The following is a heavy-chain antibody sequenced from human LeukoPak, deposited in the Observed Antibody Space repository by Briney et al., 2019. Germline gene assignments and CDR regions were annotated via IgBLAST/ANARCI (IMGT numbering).Heavy chain of an antibody. CDR1: GGSFSGYY. CDR2: INHSGST. V-gene: IGHV4-34*01. J-gene: IGHJ4*02. D-gene: IGHD3-22*01. CDR3: ARVLYYYDSSGYYGQFDY. Sequence: SETLSLTCAVYGGSFSGYYWSWIRQPPGKGLEWIGEINHSGSTNYNPSLKSRVTISVDTSKNQFSLKLSSVTAADTAVYYCARVLYYYDSSGYYGQFDYWGQGTLVTVSS.